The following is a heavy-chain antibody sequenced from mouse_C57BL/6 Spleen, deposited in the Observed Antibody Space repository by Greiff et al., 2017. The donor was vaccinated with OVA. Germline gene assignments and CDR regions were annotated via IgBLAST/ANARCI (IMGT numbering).Heavy chain of an antibody. CDR1: GFTFSDYG. V-gene: IGHV5-17*01. J-gene: IGHJ2*01. CDR3: AVITTVEDDY. Sequence: EVQLVESGGGLVKPGGSLKLSCAASGFTFSDYGMHWVRQAPEKGLEWVAYISSGSSTIYYADTVKGRFTISRDNAKNTLFLQMTSLRSEDTAMYYCAVITTVEDDYWGQGTTLTVSS. CDR2: ISSGSSTI. D-gene: IGHD1-1*01.